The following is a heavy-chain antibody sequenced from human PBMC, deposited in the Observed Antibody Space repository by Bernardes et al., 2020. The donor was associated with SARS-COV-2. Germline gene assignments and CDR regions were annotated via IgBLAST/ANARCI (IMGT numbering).Heavy chain of an antibody. CDR1: GYSFTNYF. J-gene: IGHJ5*02. CDR3: APATPWGWLDP. Sequence: ASMKVSCKTSGYSFTNYFLHWVRQAPGQGLEWMGWINPNSGGTNYAQKFQGRVTMTRETSIRTAYMELGRLTSDDTAVYYCAPATPWGWLDPWGQGTLVTVSS. CDR2: INPNSGGT. V-gene: IGHV1-2*02. D-gene: IGHD7-27*01.